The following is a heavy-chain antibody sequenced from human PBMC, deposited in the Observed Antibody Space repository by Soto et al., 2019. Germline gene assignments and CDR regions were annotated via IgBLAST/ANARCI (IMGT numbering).Heavy chain of an antibody. J-gene: IGHJ4*02. Sequence: EVQLLESGGGLVQPGGSLRLSCAASGFTFSSYAMSWVRQAPGKGLEWVSAISGSGGGTYYADSVKGRFTISRDNSKNTLYLQMNSLRAEDTAVYCCANSIAAAGIAMDYWGQGTLVTVSS. CDR2: ISGSGGGT. CDR3: ANSIAAAGIAMDY. V-gene: IGHV3-23*01. CDR1: GFTFSSYA. D-gene: IGHD6-13*01.